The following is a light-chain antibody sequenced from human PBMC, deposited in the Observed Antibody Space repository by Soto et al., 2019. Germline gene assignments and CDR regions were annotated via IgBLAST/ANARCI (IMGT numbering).Light chain of an antibody. CDR3: CSYVGSSTWV. Sequence: QSVLTQPASVSGSPGQSITISCTGTSSDVGSYNLVSWYQQHPGKAPKFMIYEVNKRPSGVSNRFSGSKSGNTASLTISGLQAEDEADYYCCSYVGSSTWVFGGGTKLTVL. CDR2: EVN. CDR1: SSDVGSYNL. J-gene: IGLJ2*01. V-gene: IGLV2-23*02.